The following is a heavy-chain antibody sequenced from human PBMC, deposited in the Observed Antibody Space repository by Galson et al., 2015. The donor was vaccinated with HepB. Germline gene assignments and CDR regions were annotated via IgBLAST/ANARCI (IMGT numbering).Heavy chain of an antibody. J-gene: IGHJ4*02. D-gene: IGHD5-18*01. CDR1: GFSFSDYA. CDR2: ISYDGNTR. CDR3: ANVDTAPWNY. Sequence: SLRLSCAASGFSFSDYAMHWVRQAPGKGLEWVAVISYDGNTRYYADSVKGRSTISRDNPKNTLYLQLNNLRPEDTGLYYCANVDTAPWNYWGQGTLVTVSS. V-gene: IGHV3-30*18.